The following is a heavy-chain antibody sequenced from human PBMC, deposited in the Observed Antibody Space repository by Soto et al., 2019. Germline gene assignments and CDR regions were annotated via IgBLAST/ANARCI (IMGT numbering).Heavy chain of an antibody. Sequence: QPGGSLRLSCAASGFTFSSYAMHWVRQAPGKGLEWVAVISYDGSNKYYADSVKGRFTISRDNSKNTLYLQMNSLRAEDTAVYYCARVSYGGNSGYYYGMDVWGQGTTVTVSS. D-gene: IGHD4-17*01. CDR3: ARVSYGGNSGYYYGMDV. CDR1: GFTFSSYA. CDR2: ISYDGSNK. V-gene: IGHV3-30-3*01. J-gene: IGHJ6*02.